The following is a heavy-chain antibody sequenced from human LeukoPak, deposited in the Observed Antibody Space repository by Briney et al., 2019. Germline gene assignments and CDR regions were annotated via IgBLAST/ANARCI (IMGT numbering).Heavy chain of an antibody. CDR1: GYTFTSYG. CDR2: ITAYNGNT. Sequence: ASVKVSCKASGYTFTSYGISWVRQAPGQGLEWMGWITAYNGNTNYAQKLQGRVTMTTDTSTSTAYMELSRLGSDDTAVYYCARVGSYYDSSGYYPYWGQGTLVTVSS. D-gene: IGHD3-22*01. V-gene: IGHV1-18*01. J-gene: IGHJ4*02. CDR3: ARVGSYYDSSGYYPY.